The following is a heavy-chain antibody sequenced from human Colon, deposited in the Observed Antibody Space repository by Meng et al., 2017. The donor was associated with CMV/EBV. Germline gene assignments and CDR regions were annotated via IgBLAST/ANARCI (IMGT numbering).Heavy chain of an antibody. V-gene: IGHV3-48*03. Sequence: GESLKISCAASGFTFSSYEMNWVRQAPGKGLEWVSYISSSGSTIYYADSVKGRFTISRDNSKNMVFLQVNILRAEDTAVYYCAKSEDSGFFYKPIDYWGQGTLVTVSS. CDR2: ISSSGSTI. CDR3: AKSEDSGFFYKPIDY. CDR1: GFTFSSYE. D-gene: IGHD2/OR15-2a*01. J-gene: IGHJ4*02.